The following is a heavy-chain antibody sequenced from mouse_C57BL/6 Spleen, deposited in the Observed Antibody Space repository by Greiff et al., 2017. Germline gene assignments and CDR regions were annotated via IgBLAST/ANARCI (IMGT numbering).Heavy chain of an antibody. Sequence: QVQLQQPGAELVKPGASVKLSCKASGYTFTSYWMQWVKQRPGQGLEWIGEIDPSDSYTNYNQKFKGKATLTVDTSSSTAYMQLSSLTSEDSAVYYCARGGTTVVAPFAYWGQGTLVTVSA. CDR2: IDPSDSYT. CDR3: ARGGTTVVAPFAY. V-gene: IGHV1-50*01. J-gene: IGHJ3*01. CDR1: GYTFTSYW. D-gene: IGHD1-1*01.